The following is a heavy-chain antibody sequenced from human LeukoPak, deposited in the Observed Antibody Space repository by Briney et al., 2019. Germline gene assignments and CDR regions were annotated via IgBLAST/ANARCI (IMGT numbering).Heavy chain of an antibody. Sequence: PGGSLRLSCAASGFTFSSYAMNWVRQAPGRGLEWVSVISGSGGTTYYADSVKGRFTISRDNSKNTLYLQMNSLKTEDTAVYYCTTDLEEVVVAATWIWGQGTLVTVSS. CDR2: ISGSGGTT. CDR1: GFTFSSYA. CDR3: TTDLEEVVVAATWI. V-gene: IGHV3-23*01. J-gene: IGHJ4*02. D-gene: IGHD2-15*01.